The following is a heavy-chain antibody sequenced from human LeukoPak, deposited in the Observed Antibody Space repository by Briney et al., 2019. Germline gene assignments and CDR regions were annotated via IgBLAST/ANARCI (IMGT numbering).Heavy chain of an antibody. Sequence: ASVKVSCKASGGTFSSYAISWVRQAPGQGLEWMGWISAYNGNTNYAQKLQGRVTMTTDTSTSTAYMELRSLRSDDTAVYYCAREAVVTPYYYYMDVWGKGTTVTISS. CDR3: AREAVVTPYYYYMDV. V-gene: IGHV1-18*01. CDR2: ISAYNGNT. J-gene: IGHJ6*03. D-gene: IGHD4-23*01. CDR1: GGTFSSYA.